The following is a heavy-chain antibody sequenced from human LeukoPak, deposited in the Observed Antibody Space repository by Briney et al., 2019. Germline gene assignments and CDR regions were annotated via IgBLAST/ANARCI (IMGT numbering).Heavy chain of an antibody. D-gene: IGHD2-2*03. Sequence: ASVKVSCKASGGTFSSYAISWVRQAPGQGLEWMGRIIPIFGIANYAQKFQGRVTITVDKSTNTAYMELSSLRSEDTAVYYCARDLDIVVVPAAYNWFDPWGQGTLVTVSS. J-gene: IGHJ5*02. CDR1: GGTFSSYA. CDR3: ARDLDIVVVPAAYNWFDP. CDR2: IIPIFGIA. V-gene: IGHV1-69*04.